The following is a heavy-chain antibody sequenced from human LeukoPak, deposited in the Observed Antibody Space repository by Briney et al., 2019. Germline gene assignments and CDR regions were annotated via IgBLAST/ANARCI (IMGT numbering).Heavy chain of an antibody. CDR2: MNPNSGNT. Sequence: ASVKVPCKASGYTFTSYDINWVRQATGQGLEWMGWMNPNSGNTGYAQKFQGRVSMTRDTSISTAYMELSSLRSEDTAVYYCARAATYYYDSSGYANWFDPWGQGTLVTVSS. V-gene: IGHV1-8*01. CDR3: ARAATYYYDSSGYANWFDP. CDR1: GYTFTSYD. D-gene: IGHD3-22*01. J-gene: IGHJ5*02.